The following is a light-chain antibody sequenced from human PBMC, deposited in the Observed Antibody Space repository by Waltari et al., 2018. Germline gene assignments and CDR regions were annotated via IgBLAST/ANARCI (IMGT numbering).Light chain of an antibody. V-gene: IGKV2-30*01. CDR2: KVS. J-gene: IGKJ1*01. CDR3: MQGIHWPPT. CDR1: QSLVYIDGSTY. Sequence: EVVMTQSPLSLPVTLGQPASISCRSSQSLVYIDGSTYLNWFQQRPGQSPRRLIYKVSKRDSGVPDRFSGSGSGTHFTLTISRVEAEDVGVYYCMQGIHWPPTFGQGTKVEIK.